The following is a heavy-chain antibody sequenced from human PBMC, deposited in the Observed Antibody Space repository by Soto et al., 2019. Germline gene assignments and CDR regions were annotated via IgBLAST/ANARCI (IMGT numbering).Heavy chain of an antibody. CDR1: GYSFTSYW. D-gene: IGHD2-2*02. CDR2: IYPGDSDT. CDR3: ARAGAGYCSSTSCYTGVNCYYYGMDV. V-gene: IGHV5-51*01. Sequence: PGESLKISCKGSGYSFTSYWIGWVRQMPGKGLEWMGIIYPGDSDTRYSPSFQGQVTISADKSISTAYLQWSSLKASDTAMYYCARAGAGYCSSTSCYTGVNCYYYGMDVWGQGTTVTVSS. J-gene: IGHJ6*02.